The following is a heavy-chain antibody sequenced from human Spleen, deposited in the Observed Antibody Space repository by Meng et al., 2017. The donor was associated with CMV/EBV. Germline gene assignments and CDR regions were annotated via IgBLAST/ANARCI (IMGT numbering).Heavy chain of an antibody. CDR3: AKETSNFAGVWLDP. V-gene: IGHV3-23*01. Sequence: GGSLRLSCAGSGFTFSNYAMNWVRQAPGKGLEWVALISGSGGETYYADSVKGRLTISRDNSKNTVFLQVSSLRVEDTAVYYCAKETSNFAGVWLDPWGQGTLVTVSS. D-gene: IGHD2/OR15-2a*01. CDR2: ISGSGGET. J-gene: IGHJ5*02. CDR1: GFTFSNYA.